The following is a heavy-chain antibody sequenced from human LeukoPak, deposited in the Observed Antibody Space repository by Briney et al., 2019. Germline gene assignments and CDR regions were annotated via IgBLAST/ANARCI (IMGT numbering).Heavy chain of an antibody. Sequence: GGSLRLSCVGSGFSLDDYAMHWVRQVPGKGLEWVSSISWDSGSQAYADSVKGRFTISRDNAKNSLFLQMNSLRAEDTAVYYCARGGAARPDYWGQGTLVTVSS. V-gene: IGHV3-9*01. CDR2: ISWDSGSQ. D-gene: IGHD6-6*01. CDR3: ARGGAARPDY. J-gene: IGHJ4*02. CDR1: GFSLDDYA.